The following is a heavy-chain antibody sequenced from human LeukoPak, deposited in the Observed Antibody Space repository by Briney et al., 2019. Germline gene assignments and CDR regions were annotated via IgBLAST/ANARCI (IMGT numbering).Heavy chain of an antibody. V-gene: IGHV3-64*02. CDR1: GFTFSTYA. CDR2: ISSNGGST. Sequence: GGSLRLSCSASGFTFSTYAMHWVRQAPGKGLEYVSGISSNGGSTWYAGSVKGRFTISRDNSKNTVNLQLGSLRIEDTAVYHCARMTLYGSGTVHWGQGILVTVSS. CDR3: ARMTLYGSGTVH. D-gene: IGHD3-10*01. J-gene: IGHJ4*02.